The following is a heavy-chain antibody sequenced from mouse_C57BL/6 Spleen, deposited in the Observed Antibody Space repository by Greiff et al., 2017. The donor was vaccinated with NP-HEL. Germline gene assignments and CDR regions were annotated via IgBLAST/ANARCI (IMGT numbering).Heavy chain of an antibody. CDR2: INPNNGGT. V-gene: IGHV1-26*01. CDR3: AREGYGRGDAMDY. Sequence: EVQLQQSGPGLVKPGASVKISCKASGYTFTDYYMNWVKQSHGKSLEWIGDINPNNGGTSYNQKFKGKATLTVDKSSSTAYMELRSLTSEDSAVYYCAREGYGRGDAMDYWGQGTSVTVSS. CDR1: GYTFTDYY. D-gene: IGHD1-1*01. J-gene: IGHJ4*01.